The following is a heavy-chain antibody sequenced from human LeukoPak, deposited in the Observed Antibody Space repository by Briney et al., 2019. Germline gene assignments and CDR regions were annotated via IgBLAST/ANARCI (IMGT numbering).Heavy chain of an antibody. Sequence: PGGSLRLSCAASGFTVSSNYMSWVRQAPGKGLEWVSVIYSGGSTDYADSVKGRITISRDNSKNTLHLQMNSLRAEDTAVYYCAREGWQWVDYWGQGTLVTVSS. V-gene: IGHV3-66*01. CDR3: AREGWQWVDY. CDR2: IYSGGST. D-gene: IGHD6-19*01. J-gene: IGHJ4*02. CDR1: GFTVSSNY.